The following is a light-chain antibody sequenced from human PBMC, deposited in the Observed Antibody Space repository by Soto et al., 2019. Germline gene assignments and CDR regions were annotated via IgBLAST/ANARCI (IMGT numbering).Light chain of an antibody. Sequence: QLTQSPSSLSASVGDRVTITCRASQDISSYLAWYQQKPGKAPKLLIYLASTLHSGVPSSFSGSGSGTDFSLTISSLQAADFAVYHCQHYNNWPITFGQGTRLEI. CDR3: QHYNNWPIT. V-gene: IGKV1-9*01. CDR2: LAS. J-gene: IGKJ5*01. CDR1: QDISSY.